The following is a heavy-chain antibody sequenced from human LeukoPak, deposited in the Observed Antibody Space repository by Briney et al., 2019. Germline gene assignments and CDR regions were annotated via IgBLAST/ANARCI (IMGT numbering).Heavy chain of an antibody. CDR2: ISGSGAST. Sequence: GGSLRLSCAASGFTFSSYAMSWVRQAPGKGLEWVSGISGSGASTSYADSVKGRFTISRDNSKNTLYLQMNSLRAEDTAVYYCAKEGMRDIVVVPAAANWFDPWGQGTLVTVSS. CDR1: GFTFSSYA. D-gene: IGHD2-2*01. J-gene: IGHJ5*02. V-gene: IGHV3-23*01. CDR3: AKEGMRDIVVVPAAANWFDP.